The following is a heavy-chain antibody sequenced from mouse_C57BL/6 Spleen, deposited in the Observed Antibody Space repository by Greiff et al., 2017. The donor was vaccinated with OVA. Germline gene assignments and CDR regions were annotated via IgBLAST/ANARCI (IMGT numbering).Heavy chain of an antibody. J-gene: IGHJ1*03. CDR1: GYTFTSYW. CDR3: ARARVYYDYDRWYFDV. Sequence: QVQLQQPGAELVKPGASVKLFCKASGYTFTSYWMHWVKQRPGQGLEWIGMIHPNSGSTHYNEKFKSKATLTVDNSTSTAYMQLSSLTSEDSAVLYCARARVYYDYDRWYFDVWGTGTTVTVSS. V-gene: IGHV1-64*01. D-gene: IGHD2-4*01. CDR2: IHPNSGST.